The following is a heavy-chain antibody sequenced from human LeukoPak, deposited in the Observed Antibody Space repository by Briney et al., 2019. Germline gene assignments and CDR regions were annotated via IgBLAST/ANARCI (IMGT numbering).Heavy chain of an antibody. Sequence: SEKVSCKASGGAFSSYGITWVRQAPGQGPEWMGRIIPILDMADYAQKFQGRVTITADKSTRTAYMEMSSLRSEDTAVYYCARDGGWLQTQNHYYYHGLDVWGQGTTVTVSS. CDR1: GGAFSSYG. V-gene: IGHV1-69*04. CDR2: IIPILDMA. D-gene: IGHD5-24*01. J-gene: IGHJ6*02. CDR3: ARDGGWLQTQNHYYYHGLDV.